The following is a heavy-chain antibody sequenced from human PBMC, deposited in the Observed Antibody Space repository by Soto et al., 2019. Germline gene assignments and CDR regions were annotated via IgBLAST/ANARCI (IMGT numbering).Heavy chain of an antibody. V-gene: IGHV3-23*01. Sequence: VGPMSHRSTAAGGKFVDFAVRRVLQLTGKGLEWVSGINGGDGPTYYADSVKGRFTISRDNSQNTLYLQMNSLRAEDTAIYYCEKDMRPDGVWDIDCWGQGTLVTVIS. CDR2: INGGDGPT. J-gene: IGHJ4*02. CDR1: GGKFVDFA. CDR3: EKDMRPDGVWDIDC. D-gene: IGHD4-17*01.